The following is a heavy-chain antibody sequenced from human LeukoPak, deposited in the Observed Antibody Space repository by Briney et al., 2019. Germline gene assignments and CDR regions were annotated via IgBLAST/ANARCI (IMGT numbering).Heavy chain of an antibody. CDR3: WRAADH. J-gene: IGHJ4*02. Sequence: SETLSLTCSFSGGSIRGGGYYWGWVRQPPGKGLEWIASLYSNGNTFYNPSLKSRVTISEESSKSQFSLKLRTVTAADTAVYFCWRAADHWGQGILVTVSS. CDR2: LYSNGNT. V-gene: IGHV4-39*01. CDR1: GGSIRGGGYY.